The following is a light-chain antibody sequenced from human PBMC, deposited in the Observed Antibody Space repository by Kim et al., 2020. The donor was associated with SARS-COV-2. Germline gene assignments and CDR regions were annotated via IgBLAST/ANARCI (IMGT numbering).Light chain of an antibody. CDR3: QQLNSYPPWT. CDR2: AAS. Sequence: SVGDRFTITCRASHGISSYLALYQQKPGKAPKLLIYAASTLQSGVPSRFSGSGSGTEFTLTISSLQPEDFATYYCQQLNSYPPWTFGQGTKVEIK. CDR1: HGISSY. V-gene: IGKV1-9*01. J-gene: IGKJ1*01.